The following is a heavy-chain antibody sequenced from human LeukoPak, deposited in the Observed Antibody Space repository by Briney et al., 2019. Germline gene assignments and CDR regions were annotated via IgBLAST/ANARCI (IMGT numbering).Heavy chain of an antibody. D-gene: IGHD2/OR15-2a*01. Sequence: GGSLRLSCAASAFSINDFWMHWLRQGPGKGLEGVSRINKDATITTYADSVKGRFTVSRDNVKNMVYLDMNGLRGDDTAVYYCARSGIGRGFDIWGRGATVTVSS. CDR3: ARSGIGRGFDI. J-gene: IGHJ3*02. V-gene: IGHV3-74*01. CDR1: AFSINDFW. CDR2: INKDATIT.